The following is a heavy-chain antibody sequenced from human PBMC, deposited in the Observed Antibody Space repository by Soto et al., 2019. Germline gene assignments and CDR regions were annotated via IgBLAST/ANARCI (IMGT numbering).Heavy chain of an antibody. CDR1: GYTFTGYY. D-gene: IGHD6-6*01. V-gene: IGHV1-2*02. CDR3: ARVGPRQLVRPNWFDP. J-gene: IGHJ5*02. Sequence: ASVKVSCKASGYTFTGYYMHWVRQAPGQGLEWMGWINPNSGGTNYAQKFQGRVTMTRDTSISTAYMELSRLRSDDTAVYYCARVGPRQLVRPNWFDPWGQGTLVTVSS. CDR2: INPNSGGT.